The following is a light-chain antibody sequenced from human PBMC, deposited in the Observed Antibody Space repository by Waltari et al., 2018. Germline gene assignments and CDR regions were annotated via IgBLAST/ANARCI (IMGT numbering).Light chain of an antibody. CDR2: GAF. Sequence: EIVMTQSPVTLSVSPGERVTLSCRASQSVNTNLAWYQQKPGQAPRLLIFGAFTRAAGVPASFSGSGSGTDFTLTISSLQSEDFALYYCQQYLDWPRHLTFGGGTKVEFK. J-gene: IGKJ4*01. V-gene: IGKV3-15*01. CDR3: QQYLDWPRHLT. CDR1: QSVNTN.